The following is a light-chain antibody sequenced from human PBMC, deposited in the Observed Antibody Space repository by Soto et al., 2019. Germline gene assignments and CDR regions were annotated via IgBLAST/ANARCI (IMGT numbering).Light chain of an antibody. V-gene: IGKV1-5*01. CDR1: QSISSW. CDR2: DAS. J-gene: IGKJ1*01. Sequence: DIQITQSPSTLSASVGDRVTITCRASQSISSWLAWYQQKLGRAPRLLIYDASSLESGVPSRFSGSGYGTEFTLTISSLQPDDFATYYCLQHNSYPWTFGQGTKVDIK. CDR3: LQHNSYPWT.